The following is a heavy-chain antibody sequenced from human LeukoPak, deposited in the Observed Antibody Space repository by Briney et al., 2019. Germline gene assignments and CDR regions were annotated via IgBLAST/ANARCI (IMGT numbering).Heavy chain of an antibody. D-gene: IGHD3-10*01. V-gene: IGHV3-74*01. CDR1: GFTFSSYW. CDR2: INTDGSST. CDR3: AKASSDYYGSGSYYPTLPGI. J-gene: IGHJ3*02. Sequence: GGSLRLSCAASGFTFSSYWMHWVRQAPGKGLVWVSRINTDGSSTSYADSVKGRFTISRDNSKNTLYLQMNSLRAEDTAVYYCAKASSDYYGSGSYYPTLPGIWGQGTMVTVSS.